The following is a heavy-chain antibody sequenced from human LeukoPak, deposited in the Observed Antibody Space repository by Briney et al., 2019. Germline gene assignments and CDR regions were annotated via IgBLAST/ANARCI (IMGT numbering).Heavy chain of an antibody. D-gene: IGHD6-19*01. J-gene: IGHJ4*02. CDR2: IGSSGSTI. V-gene: IGHV3-48*03. CDR3: ALLAVASDFDY. Sequence: PGGSLRLSCAVSGFPFSVYEMNWVRQAPGKGLEWVSNIGSSGSTIYYADSVKGRFSISRDNAKSSLYLQMNSLRVEDTAVYYCALLAVASDFDYWGQRALVTLSS. CDR1: GFPFSVYE.